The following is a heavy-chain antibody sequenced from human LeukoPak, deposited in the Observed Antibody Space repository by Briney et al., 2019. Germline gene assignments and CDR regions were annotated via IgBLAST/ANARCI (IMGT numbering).Heavy chain of an antibody. CDR2: ISAYNGNT. Sequence: ASVKVSCKASGYTFTSYGISWVRQAPGQGLEWMGWISAYNGNTNYAQKLQGRVTMTTDTSTSTAYMELRSLRSDDTAVYYCARQMTTVNYYYYGMDVRGQGTTVTVSS. J-gene: IGHJ6*02. CDR1: GYTFTSYG. V-gene: IGHV1-18*01. CDR3: ARQMTTVNYYYYGMDV. D-gene: IGHD4-17*01.